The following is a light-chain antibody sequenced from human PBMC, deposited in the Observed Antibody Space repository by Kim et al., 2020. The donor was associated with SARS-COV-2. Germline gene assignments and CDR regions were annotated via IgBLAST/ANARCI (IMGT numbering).Light chain of an antibody. V-gene: IGKV3-20*01. J-gene: IGKJ1*01. CDR2: GAS. Sequence: SPGERATLSCRASQSVSSSYLAWYQQKSGQAPRLLIYGASSRATGIPDRFSGSGSGTDFTLTISRLEPEDFAVYYCQHYGTSPWTFGQGTKVDIK. CDR3: QHYGTSPWT. CDR1: QSVSSSY.